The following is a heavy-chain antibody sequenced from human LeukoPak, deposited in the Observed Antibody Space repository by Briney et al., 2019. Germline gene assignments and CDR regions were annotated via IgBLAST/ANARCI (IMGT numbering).Heavy chain of an antibody. CDR2: MNPNSGNT. CDR3: AKVGTMVRGDLYYYYYGMDV. D-gene: IGHD3-10*01. J-gene: IGHJ6*02. CDR1: GYTFTSYD. Sequence: GAPVKVSCKASGYTFTSYDINWVRQATGQGLEWMGWMNPNSGNTGYAQKFQGRVTMTRNTSISTAYMELSSLRSEDTAVYYCAKVGTMVRGDLYYYYYGMDVWGQGTTVTVSS. V-gene: IGHV1-8*01.